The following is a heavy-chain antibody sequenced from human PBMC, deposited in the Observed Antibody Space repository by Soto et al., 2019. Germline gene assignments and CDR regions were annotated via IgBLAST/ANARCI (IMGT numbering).Heavy chain of an antibody. CDR2: MYHSGST. J-gene: IGHJ4*02. D-gene: IGHD2-2*01. CDR3: ARVPAY. CDR1: GGSISSGGYS. V-gene: IGHV4-30-2*01. Sequence: SETLSLTCAVSGGSISSGGYSWSWIRQPPGKGLEWIGYMYHSGSTYYNPSLKSRVTISIDRSKNQFSLQLSSVTAADTAVYYCARVPAYGGQGILVTVSS.